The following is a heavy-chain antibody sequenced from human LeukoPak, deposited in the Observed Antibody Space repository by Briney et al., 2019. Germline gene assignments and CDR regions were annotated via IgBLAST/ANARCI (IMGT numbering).Heavy chain of an antibody. CDR3: ARDLGDGGSCCLWYYGMDV. D-gene: IGHD2-15*01. V-gene: IGHV1-69*15. CDR2: IIPIFGIA. Sequence: SVKVSCKASGGTFSSYAISWVRQAPGQGLEWMGRIIPIFGIANYAQKFQGRVTITADESTSTAYMELSSLRSEDTAVYYCARDLGDGGSCCLWYYGMDVWGQGTTVTVSS. J-gene: IGHJ6*02. CDR1: GGTFSSYA.